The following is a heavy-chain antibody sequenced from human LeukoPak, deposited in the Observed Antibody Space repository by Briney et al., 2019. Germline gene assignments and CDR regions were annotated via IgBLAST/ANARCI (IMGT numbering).Heavy chain of an antibody. CDR1: GGSISSYY. V-gene: IGHV4-59*12. CDR3: ARDVTSQLWLDYFGY. J-gene: IGHJ4*02. Sequence: PSETLSLTCTVSGGSISSYYWSWIRQPPGKGLEWIGYIYYSGSTNYNPSLKSRVTISVDTSKNQFSLKLSSVTAADTAVYYCARDVTSQLWLDYFGYWGQGTLVTVSS. D-gene: IGHD5-18*01. CDR2: IYYSGST.